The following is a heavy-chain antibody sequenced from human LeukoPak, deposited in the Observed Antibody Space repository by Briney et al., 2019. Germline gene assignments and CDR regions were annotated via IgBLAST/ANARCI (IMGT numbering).Heavy chain of an antibody. CDR1: GASMSTHY. D-gene: IGHD5-18*01. CDR3: ATIRRGSIYGYFDF. V-gene: IGHV4-59*11. CDR2: LLDSWRT. J-gene: IGHJ4*02. Sequence: SGTLSLTCTVCGASMSTHYWSWLRQPPGKGLEWIGYLLDSWRTKDNPSLQSRVTLSADTSKNQFSPRLTSVTAADTAVYYCATIRRGSIYGYFDFWGQGILVTVSS.